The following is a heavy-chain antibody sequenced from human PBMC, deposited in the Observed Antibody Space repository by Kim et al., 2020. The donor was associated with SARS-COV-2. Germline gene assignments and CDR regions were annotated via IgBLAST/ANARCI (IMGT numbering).Heavy chain of an antibody. D-gene: IGHD3-22*01. J-gene: IGHJ3*02. CDR1: GFTFSSYS. CDR2: ISSSSSYI. V-gene: IGHV3-21*01. CDR3: ARAGRITMIVVVEGGAFDI. Sequence: GGSLRLSCADSGFTFSSYSMNWVRQAPGKGLEWVSSISSSSSYIYYADSVKGRLTISRENAKNSLYLQMNSLRAEDTAVYYCARAGRITMIVVVEGGAFDIWGQGTMVTVSS.